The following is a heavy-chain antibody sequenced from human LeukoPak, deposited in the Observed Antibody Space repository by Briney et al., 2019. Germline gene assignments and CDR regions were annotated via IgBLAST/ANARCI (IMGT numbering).Heavy chain of an antibody. V-gene: IGHV3-7*01. J-gene: IGHJ6*03. D-gene: IGHD3-10*01. CDR3: ARADMVRGVISYYYYMDV. Sequence: GGSLRLSCAASGFTFSSYWMSWVRQAPGKGLEWVANIKQDGSEKYYVDSVKGRFTISRDNAKNSLYLQMNSLRAEGTAVYYCARADMVRGVISYYYYMDVWGKGTTVTISS. CDR1: GFTFSSYW. CDR2: IKQDGSEK.